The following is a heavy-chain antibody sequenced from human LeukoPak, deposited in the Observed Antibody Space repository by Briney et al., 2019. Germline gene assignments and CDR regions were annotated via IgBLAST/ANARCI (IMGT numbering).Heavy chain of an antibody. CDR2: IIPIFDTP. J-gene: IGHJ4*02. CDR1: GGTFSSYA. D-gene: IGHD5-24*01. CDR3: ARDFVHPDGYNYHYLDY. Sequence: ALVKVSCKASGGTFSSYAISWVRQAPGQGLEWMGGIIPIFDTPNYAQNLQGRVTITADESTSTAYMELSSLRSEDTAVYYCARDFVHPDGYNYHYLDYWGQGTLVTVSS. V-gene: IGHV1-69*13.